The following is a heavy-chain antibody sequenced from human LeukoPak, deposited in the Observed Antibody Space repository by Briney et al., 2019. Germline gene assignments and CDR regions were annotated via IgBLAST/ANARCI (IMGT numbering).Heavy chain of an antibody. Sequence: SETLSLTCTVSGDSISSYYWSWIRQPPGEGLEWIGYIYYTGSTNYNPSLKSRVTMSLDTSKNHFSLQLSSVTAADTAVYYCARVRNSYGERDFDYWGQGILVTVSS. J-gene: IGHJ4*02. D-gene: IGHD5-18*01. V-gene: IGHV4-59*01. CDR2: IYYTGST. CDR1: GDSISSYY. CDR3: ARVRNSYGERDFDY.